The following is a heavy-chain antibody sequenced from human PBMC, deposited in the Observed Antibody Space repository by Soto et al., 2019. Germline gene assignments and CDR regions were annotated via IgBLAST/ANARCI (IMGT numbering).Heavy chain of an antibody. CDR3: ARDLRVAVAGIWNLYYDYYGMDV. Sequence: QVQLVESGGGVVQPGRSLRLSCAASGFTFSSYAMHWVRQAPGKGLEWVVVISYDGSKKYYADPVKGRFTISRDNSKNKLYLQMNCLRAEDTAGYYCARDLRVAVAGIWNLYYDYYGMDVWGPGTTVTVSS. D-gene: IGHD6-19*01. CDR1: GFTFSSYA. CDR2: ISYDGSKK. J-gene: IGHJ6*02. V-gene: IGHV3-30-3*01.